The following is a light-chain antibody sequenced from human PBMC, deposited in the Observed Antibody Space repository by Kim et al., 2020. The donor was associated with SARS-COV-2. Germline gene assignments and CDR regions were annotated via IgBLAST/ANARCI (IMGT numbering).Light chain of an antibody. Sequence: AVGQAGRITCPGDSLRSVYASWYHQKPGQAPVLIIYGKNNRPSGIPDRFSGSSSGNTASLTITGAQAEDEADYYCNSRDSSGIPALFGGGTQLTVL. CDR3: NSRDSSGIPAL. CDR2: GKN. J-gene: IGLJ2*01. V-gene: IGLV3-19*01. CDR1: SLRSVY.